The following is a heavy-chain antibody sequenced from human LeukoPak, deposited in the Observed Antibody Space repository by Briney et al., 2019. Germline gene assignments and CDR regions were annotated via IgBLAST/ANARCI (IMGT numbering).Heavy chain of an antibody. V-gene: IGHV3-21*01. Sequence: KPGGSLRLSCAASGFTFSSYEMNWVRQAPGKGLEWVSSISSSSTYIYYADSVKGRFTISRDNAKNSLYLQMNSLRAEDTAVYYCARVREYYYGSGAYYMDVWGKGTTVTVSS. CDR2: ISSSSTYI. D-gene: IGHD3-10*01. J-gene: IGHJ6*03. CDR1: GFTFSSYE. CDR3: ARVREYYYGSGAYYMDV.